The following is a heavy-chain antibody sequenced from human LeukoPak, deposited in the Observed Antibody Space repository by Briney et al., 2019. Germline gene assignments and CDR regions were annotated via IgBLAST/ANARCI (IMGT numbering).Heavy chain of an antibody. D-gene: IGHD6-13*01. CDR1: GGSISSSNW. CDR2: IYHSGST. J-gene: IGHJ5*02. Sequence: SGTLSLTCAVSGGSISSSNWWSWVRQPPGKGLEWIGEIYHSGSTNYNPSLKSRVTISVDKSKNQFSLKLSSVTAADTAVYYCARDNRGNSWDLSPWGQGTLVTVSS. CDR3: ARDNRGNSWDLSP. V-gene: IGHV4-4*02.